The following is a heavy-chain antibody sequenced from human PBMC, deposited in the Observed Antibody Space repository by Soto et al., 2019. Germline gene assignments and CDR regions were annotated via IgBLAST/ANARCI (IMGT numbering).Heavy chain of an antibody. V-gene: IGHV1-3*01. D-gene: IGHD6-19*01. CDR1: GNSFIGYA. CDR3: AREPAVAGLLALDN. Sequence: QFQLVQSGAEVKKPGASVKVSCKASGNSFIGYAIHWVRQAPGQRPEWMGWINAGNGNTKYSQKLQGRVTITRDTSATTAYMEMSSLRFEDSAVYYCAREPAVAGLLALDNWGQGTLITVCS. J-gene: IGHJ4*02. CDR2: INAGNGNT.